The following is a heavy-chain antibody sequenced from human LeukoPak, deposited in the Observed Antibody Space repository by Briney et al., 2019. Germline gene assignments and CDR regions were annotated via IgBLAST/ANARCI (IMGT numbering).Heavy chain of an antibody. CDR2: IKSKTDGGTT. V-gene: IGHV3-15*01. CDR3: TTAMYYYDSSGYSAEYFQH. J-gene: IGHJ1*01. Sequence: GGSLRLSCAASGFTLSNAWMSWVRQAPGKGLEWVGRIKSKTDGGTTDYAAPVKGRFTISRDDSKNTLYLQMNSLKTEDTAVYYCTTAMYYYDSSGYSAEYFQHWGQGTLVTVSS. CDR1: GFTLSNAW. D-gene: IGHD3-22*01.